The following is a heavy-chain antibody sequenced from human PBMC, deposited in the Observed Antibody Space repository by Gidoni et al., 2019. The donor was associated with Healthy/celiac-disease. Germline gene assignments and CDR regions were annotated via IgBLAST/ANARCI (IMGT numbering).Heavy chain of an antibody. CDR1: GFTFRSYW. D-gene: IGHD6-19*01. CDR3: ARDRAVAGLGSSHYYYYGMDV. CDR2: IKQDGSEK. V-gene: IGHV3-7*01. J-gene: IGHJ6*02. Sequence: EVQLVESGGGLVQPWGSLRLSCAASGFTFRSYWMSWVRQAPGKGLEWVANIKQDGSEKYYVDSVKGRFTISRDNAKNSLYLQMNSLRAEDTAVYYCARDRAVAGLGSSHYYYYGMDVWGQGTTVTVSS.